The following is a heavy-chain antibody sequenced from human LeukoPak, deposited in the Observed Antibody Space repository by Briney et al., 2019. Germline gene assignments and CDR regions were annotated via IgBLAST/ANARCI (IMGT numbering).Heavy chain of an antibody. CDR3: AGDYYDSSGYGAFDI. CDR2: IYHSGST. CDR1: GGSISSGGYS. Sequence: SETLSLTCAVSGGSISSGGYSWSWIRQPPGKGLEWIGYIYHSGSTYYNPSLKSRVTISVDRPKNQFSLKLSSVTAADTAVYYCAGDYYDSSGYGAFDIWGQGTMVTVSS. D-gene: IGHD3-22*01. J-gene: IGHJ3*02. V-gene: IGHV4-30-2*01.